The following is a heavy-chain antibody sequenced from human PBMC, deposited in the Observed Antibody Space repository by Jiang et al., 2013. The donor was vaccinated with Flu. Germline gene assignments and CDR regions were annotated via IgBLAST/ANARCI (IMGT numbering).Heavy chain of an antibody. CDR3: AREAVVAAFYYYYGMDV. V-gene: IGHV6-1*01. CDR1: GDSVSSISAA. Sequence: QTLSLTCVISGDSVSSISAAWNWIRQSPSRGLEWLGRTYYRSKWYNDYALSVKSRITINPDTSKNQFSLQLNSVTPEDTAVYYCAREAVVAAFYYYYGMDVWGQGTTVAVSS. D-gene: IGHD2-15*01. J-gene: IGHJ6*02. CDR2: TYYRSKWYN.